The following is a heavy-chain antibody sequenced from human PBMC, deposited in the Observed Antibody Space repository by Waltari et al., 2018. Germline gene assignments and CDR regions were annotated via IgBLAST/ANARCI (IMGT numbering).Heavy chain of an antibody. CDR2: IYPGDSDT. CDR3: ARHLRRAGGTDYFDY. Sequence: EVQLVQSGAEVKKPGESLKISCKGPGYSFTSYWIGWVRQMPGKGLEWMGIIYPGDSDTSYSPSFQGQVTISADKSISTAYLQWSSLKASDTAMYYCARHLRRAGGTDYFDYWGQGTLVTVSS. V-gene: IGHV5-51*01. J-gene: IGHJ4*02. D-gene: IGHD2-8*02. CDR1: GYSFTSYW.